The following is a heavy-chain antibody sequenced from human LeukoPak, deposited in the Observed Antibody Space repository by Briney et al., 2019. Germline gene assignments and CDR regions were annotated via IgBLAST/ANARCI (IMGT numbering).Heavy chain of an antibody. CDR1: GFTFSFYG. V-gene: IGHV3-30*02. J-gene: IGHJ4*02. CDR2: IRWDGSMK. Sequence: AESLRLSCAASGFTFSFYGMHWVRQVPGKGLEWVAFIRWDGSMKYYADSVKGRFSISRDTSKNTLYLQMNSLRAEDTAVYYCARSKSYDSSGYYFDYWGQGTLVTVSS. D-gene: IGHD3-22*01. CDR3: ARSKSYDSSGYYFDY.